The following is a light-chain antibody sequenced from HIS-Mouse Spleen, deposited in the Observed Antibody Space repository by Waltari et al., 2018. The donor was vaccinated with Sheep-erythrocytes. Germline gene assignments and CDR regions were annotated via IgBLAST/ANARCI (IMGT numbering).Light chain of an antibody. J-gene: IGLJ3*02. V-gene: IGLV5-45*02. CDR2: YKSDSDK. CDR3: MIWHSSAWV. CDR1: RGINVSPSR. Sequence: QAVLTQPSSLSASPGASASLTCTLRRGINVSPSRIYWYQQKPGSPPQYLLRYKSDSDKQQGSGVPSRFSGSKDASANAGILLISGLQSEDEADYYCMIWHSSAWVFGGGTKLTVL.